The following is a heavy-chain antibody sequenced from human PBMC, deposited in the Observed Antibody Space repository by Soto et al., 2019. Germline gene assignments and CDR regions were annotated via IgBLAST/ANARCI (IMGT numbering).Heavy chain of an antibody. CDR1: GYTFTSYA. D-gene: IGHD5-12*01. CDR2: INAGNGNT. CDR3: ARDSESDRYGGYEYAYYYGMDV. J-gene: IGHJ6*02. V-gene: IGHV1-3*01. Sequence: WASVKVSGKASGYTFTSYAMHWVRQAPGQRLEWMGWINAGNGNTKYSQKFQGRVTITRDTSASTAYMELSSLRSEDTAVYYCARDSESDRYGGYEYAYYYGMDVWGQGTTVTVSS.